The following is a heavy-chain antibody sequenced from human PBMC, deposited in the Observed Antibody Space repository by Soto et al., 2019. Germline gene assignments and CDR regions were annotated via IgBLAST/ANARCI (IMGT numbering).Heavy chain of an antibody. D-gene: IGHD3-22*01. V-gene: IGHV4-39*01. J-gene: IGHJ4*02. CDR3: ARHDSSGYPFDY. CDR2: IYYSGST. CDR1: GGSISSSSYY. Sequence: QLQLQESGPGLVKPSETLSLTCTVSGGSISSSSYYWGWIRQPPGKGLEWLGSIYYSGSTYYNPSLKSRVTISVDTSKNQFSLKLSSVTAADTAVYYCARHDSSGYPFDYWGQGTLVTVSS.